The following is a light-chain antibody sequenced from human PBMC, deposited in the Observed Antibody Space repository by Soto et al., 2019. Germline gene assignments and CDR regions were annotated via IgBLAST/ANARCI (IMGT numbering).Light chain of an antibody. CDR1: QSVDSS. CDR2: DAS. J-gene: IGKJ4*01. V-gene: IGKV3-11*01. CDR3: QQRRNWPRLT. Sequence: EVVLTQSPATLSLSPGERATLSCRASQSVDSSLAWYQQKPGQAPRLLIYDASNRATGIPARFSGSGSGTDFTLTISSLEPEDFAVYFCQQRRNWPRLTFGGGTKVEIK.